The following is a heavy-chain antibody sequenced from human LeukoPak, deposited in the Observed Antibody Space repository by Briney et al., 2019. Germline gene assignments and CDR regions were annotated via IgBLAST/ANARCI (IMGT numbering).Heavy chain of an antibody. V-gene: IGHV3-23*01. J-gene: IGHJ6*04. Sequence: GGSLRLSCAASGFTFSGYAMTWVRQAPGKGLEWVSAISGRGDASYYAESVKGRFTISRDNSKSTLYLQMNSLRAEDTAVYYCAKAPPDKWEYYYGMDVWGRGTTVTVSS. D-gene: IGHD1-26*01. CDR3: AKAPPDKWEYYYGMDV. CDR2: ISGRGDAS. CDR1: GFTFSGYA.